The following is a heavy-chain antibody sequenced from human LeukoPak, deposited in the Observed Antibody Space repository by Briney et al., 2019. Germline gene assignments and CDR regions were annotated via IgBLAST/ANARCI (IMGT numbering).Heavy chain of an antibody. CDR1: GGTLRNYA. CDR2: LIPLFGRA. CDR3: ASPKENSDYYFDS. J-gene: IGHJ4*02. Sequence: GASVTVSCTASGGTLRNYAISWVRQAPGQGLEWMGGLIPLFGRAEYAHKFQGRVTITADEPTNTAYMELNFLRSEDTAVYYCASPKENSDYYFDSWGQGTLVAVSA. V-gene: IGHV1-69*13. D-gene: IGHD4-11*01.